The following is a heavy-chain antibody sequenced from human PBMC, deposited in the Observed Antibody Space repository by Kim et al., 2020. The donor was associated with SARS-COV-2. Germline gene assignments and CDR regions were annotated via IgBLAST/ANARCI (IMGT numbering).Heavy chain of an antibody. CDR1: GFTFSSYA. CDR3: AKVGDYGGNSGAFDI. D-gene: IGHD4-17*01. V-gene: IGHV3-23*01. CDR2: ISGSGGST. Sequence: GGSLRLSCAASGFTFSSYAMSWVRQAPGKGLEWVSAISGSGGSTYYADSVKGRFTISRDNSKNTRYLQMNSLRAEDTAVYYCAKVGDYGGNSGAFDIWGQGTMVTVSS. J-gene: IGHJ3*02.